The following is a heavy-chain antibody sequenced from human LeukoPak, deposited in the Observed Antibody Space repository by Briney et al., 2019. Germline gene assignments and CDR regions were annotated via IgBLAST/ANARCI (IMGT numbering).Heavy chain of an antibody. CDR2: ISSSSSYT. CDR3: ARVKGPERSAGDY. Sequence: GGSLRLSCAASGFTLSDYYMSWIRQAPGKGLEWVSYISSSSSYTNYADSVKGRFTISRDNAKNSLYLQMNSLRAEDTAVYYCARVKGPERSAGDYWGQGTLVTVSS. D-gene: IGHD1-14*01. V-gene: IGHV3-11*06. CDR1: GFTLSDYY. J-gene: IGHJ4*02.